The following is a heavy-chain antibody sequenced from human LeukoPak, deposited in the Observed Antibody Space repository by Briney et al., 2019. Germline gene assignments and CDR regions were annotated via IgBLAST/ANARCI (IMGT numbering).Heavy chain of an antibody. CDR2: ISWEGSTT. V-gene: IGHV3-43*01. CDR1: GFAFADHT. J-gene: IGHJ4*02. D-gene: IGHD6-13*01. Sequence: GGSLRLSCATSGFAFADHTMHWVRQLPGKGLEWVSLISWEGSTTYYADSVKDRFTISRDTNKNSLFLQMNSLRPEDSALYYCAKARSSSWSYLESWGQGTLVTVSS. CDR3: AKARSSSWSYLES.